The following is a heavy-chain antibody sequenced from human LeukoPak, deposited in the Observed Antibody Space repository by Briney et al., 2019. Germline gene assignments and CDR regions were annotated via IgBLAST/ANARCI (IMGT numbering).Heavy chain of an antibody. J-gene: IGHJ6*02. CDR2: ISAYNGNT. D-gene: IGHD3-9*01. V-gene: IGHV1-18*01. CDR1: GYTFTSYG. Sequence: ASVKVSCKASGYTFTSYGISWVRQAPGQGLEWMGWISAYNGNTNYAQKLQGRVTMTTDTSTSTAYMELRSLRSDDTAVYYCARDSAYDILTAKNYYNGRDVWAKGPRSPSP. CDR3: ARDSAYDILTAKNYYNGRDV.